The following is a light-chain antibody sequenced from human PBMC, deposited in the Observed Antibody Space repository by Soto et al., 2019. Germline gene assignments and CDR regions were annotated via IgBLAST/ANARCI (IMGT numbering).Light chain of an antibody. Sequence: QSALTQPASVSGSPGQSITISCTGTNSDVGDYKYVSWYQQHPGKAPKLIIYDVGNRPSGVSNRFSGSKSGNTASLTISGLQAEDEADYYCSSYTGSTTLDVFGTGTKLTVL. J-gene: IGLJ1*01. CDR1: NSDVGDYKY. CDR2: DVG. CDR3: SSYTGSTTLDV. V-gene: IGLV2-14*01.